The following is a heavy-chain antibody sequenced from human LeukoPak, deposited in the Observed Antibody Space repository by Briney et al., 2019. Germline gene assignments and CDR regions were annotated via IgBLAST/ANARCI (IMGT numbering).Heavy chain of an antibody. V-gene: IGHV1-69*13. D-gene: IGHD4-11*01. CDR2: IIPIFGTA. CDR1: GGTFSSYA. J-gene: IGHJ6*03. CDR3: ASIKDYSNYTPYYYYYMDV. Sequence: SVMVSCKASGGTFSSYAISWVRQAPGQGLEWMGGIIPIFGTANYAQKFQGRVTITADESTSTAYMELSSLRSEDTAVYYCASIKDYSNYTPYYYYYMDVWGKGTTVTVSS.